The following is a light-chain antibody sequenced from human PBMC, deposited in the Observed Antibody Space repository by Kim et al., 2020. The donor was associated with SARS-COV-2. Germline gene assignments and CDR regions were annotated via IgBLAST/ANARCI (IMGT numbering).Light chain of an antibody. CDR2: AAS. J-gene: IGKJ2*01. CDR1: QSIISY. CDR3: QQSYSTPPDT. V-gene: IGKV1-39*01. Sequence: ASVGARVTITCRASQSIISYLNWYQQKPGKAPKLLIYAASSLQSGVPSRFSGSGSGTDFTLTISSLQPEDFATYYCQQSYSTPPDTFGQVTKLEI.